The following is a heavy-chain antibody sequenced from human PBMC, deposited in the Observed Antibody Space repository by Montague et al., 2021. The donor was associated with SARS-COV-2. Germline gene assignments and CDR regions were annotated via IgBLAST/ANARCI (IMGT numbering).Heavy chain of an antibody. D-gene: IGHD2-21*02. CDR3: ARSQHCGSDCYLDX. CDR1: GYVFTTSW. V-gene: IGHV5-10-1*01. J-gene: IGHJ4*02. Sequence: QSGAEVKKSVDSLRISCRCSGYVFTTSWISWLRQMPGKGLEWIGRITPADSRTNYSPSSPGQVTISVDKSITTAYLQWSSLTASDTAMYFCARSQHCGSDCYLDXWGQGSLVTVSS. CDR2: ITPADSRT.